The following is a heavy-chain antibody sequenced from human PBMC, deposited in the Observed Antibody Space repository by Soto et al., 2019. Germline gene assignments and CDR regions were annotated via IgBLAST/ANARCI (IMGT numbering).Heavy chain of an antibody. V-gene: IGHV3-7*01. CDR1: GFTFSSYW. CDR3: ARDQRIFGVVIPHDY. Sequence: GGSLRLSCAASGFTFSSYWMSWVRQAPGKGLEWVANIKQDGSEKYYVDSVKGRFTISRDNAKNSLYLQMNSLRAEDTAVYYCARDQRIFGVVIPHDYWGQGTLVTVSS. D-gene: IGHD3-3*01. J-gene: IGHJ4*02. CDR2: IKQDGSEK.